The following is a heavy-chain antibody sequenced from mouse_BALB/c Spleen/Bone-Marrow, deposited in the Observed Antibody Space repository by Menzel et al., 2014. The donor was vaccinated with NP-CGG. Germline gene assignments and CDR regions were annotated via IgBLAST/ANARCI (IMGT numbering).Heavy chain of an antibody. CDR1: GFNIKDTY. CDR3: ASYRYGWYCNV. J-gene: IGHJ1*01. D-gene: IGHD2-14*01. V-gene: IGHV14-3*02. Sequence: VQLKQSGAELVKPGASVKLSCTASGFNIKDTYLHWVKQRPEQGLDWIGRIDPAIFTKYDPKFQGKATITADTSSNTAYLHLSSQTPEDTAVYYCASYRYGWYCNVGGAGTTVTVSS. CDR2: IDPAIFT.